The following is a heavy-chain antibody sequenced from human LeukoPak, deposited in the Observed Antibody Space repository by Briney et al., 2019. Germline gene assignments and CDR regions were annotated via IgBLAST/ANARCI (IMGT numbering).Heavy chain of an antibody. CDR1: GVTFSSYA. D-gene: IGHD3-22*01. CDR3: ARVGPTRRLHYYDSSRYYAPLDY. Sequence: GGSLRLSCAASGVTFSSYAMSWVRQAPGKGLEWVGVIYSGGSTYYTESVKGRFTISRDNSKNTLYLHMTPLSAQHTPVYYCARVGPTRRLHYYDSSRYYAPLDYSGQGTLVTVSS. J-gene: IGHJ4*02. CDR2: IYSGGST. V-gene: IGHV3-66*01.